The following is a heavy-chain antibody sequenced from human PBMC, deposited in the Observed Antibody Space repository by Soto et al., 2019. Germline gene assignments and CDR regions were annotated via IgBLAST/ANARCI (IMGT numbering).Heavy chain of an antibody. D-gene: IGHD3-3*01. V-gene: IGHV1-18*01. CDR3: ARGVDFWYYFDY. CDR1: GYTFTSYG. Sequence: GASVKVSCKASGYTFTSYGISWVRQAPGQGLEWMGWISAYNGNTNYAQKHQGRVTMTTDTSTSTAYKELRSLRSDNTAVYYCARGVDFWYYFDYWGQGTLVTVSS. J-gene: IGHJ4*02. CDR2: ISAYNGNT.